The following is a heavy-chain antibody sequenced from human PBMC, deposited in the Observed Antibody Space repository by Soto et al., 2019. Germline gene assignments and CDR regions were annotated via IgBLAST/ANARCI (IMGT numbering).Heavy chain of an antibody. CDR1: GFTFSSYG. CDR2: IWYDGSNK. V-gene: IGHV3-33*01. J-gene: IGHJ3*02. D-gene: IGHD5-18*01. Sequence: QVQLVESGGGVVQPGRSLRLSCAASGFTFSSYGMHWVRQAPGKGLEWVAVIWYDGSNKYYADSVKGRFTISRDKSKNTLYQQMNSLRAEDTAVYYCARDASRGYSYGLAGDACDIWGQGTMVTVSS. CDR3: ARDASRGYSYGLAGDACDI.